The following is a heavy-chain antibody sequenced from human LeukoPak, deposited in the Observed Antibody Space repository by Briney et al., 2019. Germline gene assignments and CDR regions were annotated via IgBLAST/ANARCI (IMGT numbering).Heavy chain of an antibody. Sequence: GASVTVSCKASGGTFTKNAMTWVRQAPGQGLEWMGRIIPIVGIEQYAQKFQGRLTITADKSSSTAYMELSSLRSEDTAVYYCARVQAVGVPVAIDAYYDYGMDVWGQGTTVTVSS. J-gene: IGHJ6*02. CDR3: ARVQAVGVPVAIDAYYDYGMDV. V-gene: IGHV1-69*04. CDR1: GGTFTKNA. CDR2: IIPIVGIE. D-gene: IGHD2-2*02.